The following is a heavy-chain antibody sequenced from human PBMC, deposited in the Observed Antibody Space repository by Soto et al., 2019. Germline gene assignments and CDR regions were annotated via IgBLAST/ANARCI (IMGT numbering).Heavy chain of an antibody. CDR1: GYTFTSYA. V-gene: IGHV1-3*01. CDR2: INAGNGNT. D-gene: IGHD5-12*01. Sequence: ASVRVSCNDSGYTFTSYAMHWVRQAPGQRLEWMGWINAGNGNTKYSQKFQGRVTITRDTSASTAYMELSSLRSEDTAVYYCARFGGYSGYNSLAYCGQETLVTLSS. CDR3: ARFGGYSGYNSLAY. J-gene: IGHJ4*02.